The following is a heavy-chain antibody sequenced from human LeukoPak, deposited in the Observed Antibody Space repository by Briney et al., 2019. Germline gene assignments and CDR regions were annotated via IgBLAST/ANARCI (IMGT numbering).Heavy chain of an antibody. Sequence: SETLSLTCTVSGGSISNRSYYWGWIRQPPGKGLEWIGKISDSGNTYYSPSLRSRVTISIDTSKNQLSLKLSSVTATDTAVYYCARGEKFLDYFDYWGQGTLVTVSS. D-gene: IGHD3-16*01. V-gene: IGHV4-39*01. CDR3: ARGEKFLDYFDY. CDR2: ISDSGNT. CDR1: GGSISNRSYY. J-gene: IGHJ4*02.